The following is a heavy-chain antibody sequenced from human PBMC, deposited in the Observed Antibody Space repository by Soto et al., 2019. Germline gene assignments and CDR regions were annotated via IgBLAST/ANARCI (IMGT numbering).Heavy chain of an antibody. CDR2: ISYDGSNK. CDR1: GFTFSSYA. CDR3: ASPDSSGYYYVVEYFQH. Sequence: QVQLVESGGGVVQPGRSLRLSCAASGFTFSSYAMHWVRQAPGKGLEWVAVISYDGSNKYYADSVKGRFTISRDNSKNTLYLQMNSLRAEDTAVYYCASPDSSGYYYVVEYFQHWGQGTLVTVGS. V-gene: IGHV3-30-3*01. J-gene: IGHJ1*01. D-gene: IGHD3-22*01.